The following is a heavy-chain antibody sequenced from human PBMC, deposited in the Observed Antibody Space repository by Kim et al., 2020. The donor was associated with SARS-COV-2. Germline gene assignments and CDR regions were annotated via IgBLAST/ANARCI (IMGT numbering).Heavy chain of an antibody. Sequence: GESLKISCQGSGYIFTTSWIAWVRQMPGKGLEWIGIIYPGDSETRYSPSFQGQLSISADKSISTAFLQWSSLKASDTAMYYCARPLGGNSDYYYFDQWGQGTRVTVSS. V-gene: IGHV5-51*01. CDR2: IYPGDSET. J-gene: IGHJ4*02. CDR3: ARPLGGNSDYYYFDQ. CDR1: GYIFTTSW. D-gene: IGHD3-22*01.